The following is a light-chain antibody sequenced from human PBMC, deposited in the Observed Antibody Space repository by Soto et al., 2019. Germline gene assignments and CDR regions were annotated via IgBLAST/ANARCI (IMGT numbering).Light chain of an antibody. CDR3: QHYNSYSEA. Sequence: DIQMTQSPSILAASVGARVSITWGASQSISSWLAWYQQKPGKAPRLLIYDASSLESGVPSRFSGSGSGTEFTLTISSLQPDDFATYYCQHYNSYSEAFGQGTKVDIK. CDR1: QSISSW. J-gene: IGKJ1*01. CDR2: DAS. V-gene: IGKV1-5*01.